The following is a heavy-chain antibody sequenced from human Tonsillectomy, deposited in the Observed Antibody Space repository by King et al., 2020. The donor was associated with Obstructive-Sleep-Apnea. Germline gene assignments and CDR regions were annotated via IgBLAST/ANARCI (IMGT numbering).Heavy chain of an antibody. CDR1: GFTFDDHA. CDR3: ASDKSTGATAGPLRGVAAYYFDY. V-gene: IGHV3-9*01. Sequence: VQLVESGGGLVQPGRSLRLSCAASGFTFDDHAMHWVRQAPGKGLEWVSGISWNSGSLGYADSVKGRFTISRDNAKNSLYLKMNSLRAEDTALYYCASDKSTGATAGPLRGVAAYYFDYWGQGTLVTVSS. D-gene: IGHD6-13*01. J-gene: IGHJ4*02. CDR2: ISWNSGSL.